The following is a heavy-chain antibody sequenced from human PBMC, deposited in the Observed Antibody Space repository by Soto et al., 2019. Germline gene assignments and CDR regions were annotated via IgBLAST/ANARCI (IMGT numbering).Heavy chain of an antibody. J-gene: IGHJ6*02. CDR1: GFTFSSYA. CDR2: IFSGGRRT. Sequence: EVQLLESGGGLVQPGGSLRLACEASGFTFSSYAMTWVRQAPGKGPEWVSSIFSGGRRTYYADSVKGRFTISRDNSQNTLYLQMNNLTAEDTAIYYCAKKKTVADYYYYGLHVWGRGTTVTVSS. V-gene: IGHV3-23*05. CDR3: AKKKTVADYYYYGLHV. D-gene: IGHD1-1*01.